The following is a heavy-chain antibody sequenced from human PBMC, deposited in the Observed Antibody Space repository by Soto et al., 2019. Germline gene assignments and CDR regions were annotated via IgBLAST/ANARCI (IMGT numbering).Heavy chain of an antibody. CDR2: ISYDGSNK. V-gene: IGHV3-30*18. CDR3: AKNGGGDWEDAFDI. J-gene: IGHJ3*02. CDR1: GFTFSSYG. Sequence: QVQLVESGGGVVQPGRSLRLSCAASGFTFSSYGMHWVRQAPGKGLEWVAVISYDGSNKYYADSVKGRFTISRDNSKNTLYLQMNSLSAEDTAVYYCAKNGGGDWEDAFDIWGQGTMVTVSS. D-gene: IGHD2-21*02.